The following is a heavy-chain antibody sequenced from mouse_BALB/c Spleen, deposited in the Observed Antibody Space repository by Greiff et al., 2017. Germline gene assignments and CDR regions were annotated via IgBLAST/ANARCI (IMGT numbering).Heavy chain of an antibody. D-gene: IGHD2-2*01. CDR2: ISYSGST. V-gene: IGHV3-2*02. CDR3: AGTGYLYYYAMDY. CDR1: GYSITSDYA. J-gene: IGHJ4*01. Sequence: EVKLVESGPGLVKPSQSLSLTCTVTGYSITSDYAWNWIRQFPGNKLEWMGYISYSGSTSYNPSLKSRISITRDTSKNQFFLQLNSVTTEDTATYYCAGTGYLYYYAMDYWGQGTSVTVSS.